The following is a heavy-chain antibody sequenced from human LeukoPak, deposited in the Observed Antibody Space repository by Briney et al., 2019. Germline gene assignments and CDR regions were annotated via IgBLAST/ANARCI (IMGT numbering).Heavy chain of an antibody. J-gene: IGHJ6*03. CDR3: ARSMTTVVMGQNYYYYMDV. CDR2: IIPIFGTA. CDR1: GYSFNSYG. Sequence: GASVKVSCKASGYSFNSYGISWVRQAPGQGLEWMGGIIPIFGTANYAQKFQGRVTITTDESTSTAYMELSSLRSEDTAVYYCARSMTTVVMGQNYYYYMDVWGKGTTVTVSS. D-gene: IGHD4-23*01. V-gene: IGHV1-69*05.